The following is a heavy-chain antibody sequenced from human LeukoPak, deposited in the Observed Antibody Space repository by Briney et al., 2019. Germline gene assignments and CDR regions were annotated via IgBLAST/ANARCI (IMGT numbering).Heavy chain of an antibody. J-gene: IGHJ4*02. Sequence: ASVTVSSTASAGTFTTYAISWVRQAPGQGLDWMGGISPIFGTANYAQKFQGRVTITADESTSTAYMELSSLRSEDTAVYYCATGMVRGVYDYWGQGTLVTVSS. CDR1: AGTFTTYA. V-gene: IGHV1-69*13. CDR3: ATGMVRGVYDY. CDR2: ISPIFGTA. D-gene: IGHD3-10*01.